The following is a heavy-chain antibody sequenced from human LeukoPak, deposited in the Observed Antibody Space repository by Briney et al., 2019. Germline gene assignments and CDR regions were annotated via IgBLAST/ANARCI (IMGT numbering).Heavy chain of an antibody. D-gene: IGHD2-15*01. V-gene: IGHV3-23*01. Sequence: HPGGSLRLSCAASGFTFSSYGMHWVRQAPGKGLEWVSAISGSGGSTYYADSVKGRFTISRDNAKNMLYLQMNSLRAEDTAVYYCARGGLFKYFFDYWGQGTPVTVSS. CDR3: ARGGLFKYFFDY. CDR2: ISGSGGST. CDR1: GFTFSSYG. J-gene: IGHJ4*02.